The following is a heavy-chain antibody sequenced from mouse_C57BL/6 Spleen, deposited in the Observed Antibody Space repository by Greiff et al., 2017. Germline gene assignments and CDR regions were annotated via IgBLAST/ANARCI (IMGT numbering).Heavy chain of an antibody. Sequence: EVNVVESGGGLVKPGGSLKLSCAASGFTFSDYGMHWVRQAPEKGLEWVAYISSGSSTIYYADTVKGRFTISRDNAKNTLFLQLTSLRSEDTAMYYCASYYGSSYLYAMDDWGQGTSVTVAS. V-gene: IGHV5-17*01. J-gene: IGHJ4*01. D-gene: IGHD1-1*01. CDR3: ASYYGSSYLYAMDD. CDR2: ISSGSSTI. CDR1: GFTFSDYG.